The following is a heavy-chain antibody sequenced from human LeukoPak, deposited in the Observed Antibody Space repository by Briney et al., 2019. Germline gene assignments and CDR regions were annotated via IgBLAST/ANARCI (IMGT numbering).Heavy chain of an antibody. V-gene: IGHV3-48*01. D-gene: IGHD2-2*01. CDR1: GFTFSSYS. Sequence: GGSLRLSCAASGFTFSSYSMNWVRQAPGKGLEWVSYISSSSSTIYYADSVKGRFTISRDNAKNSLYLQMNSLRAEDTAVYYCARGWAGGYCSSTSCSPFDYWGQGTLATVSS. J-gene: IGHJ4*02. CDR3: ARGWAGGYCSSTSCSPFDY. CDR2: ISSSSSTI.